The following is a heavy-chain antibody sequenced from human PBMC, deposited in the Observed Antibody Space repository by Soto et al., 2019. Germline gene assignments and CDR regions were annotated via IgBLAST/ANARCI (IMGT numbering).Heavy chain of an antibody. J-gene: IGHJ3*02. Sequence: GGDMRLSCAASAFAFSEYYMSWIRQAPGKGLERVSYMSTSRSYANYVDSVKGRFTISSDNAKISLYLQMISLSAEDTAVYYCARDADILTGSDAFDIWGQGTMVTVSS. V-gene: IGHV3-11*05. CDR3: ARDADILTGSDAFDI. D-gene: IGHD3-9*01. CDR2: MSTSRSYA. CDR1: AFAFSEYY.